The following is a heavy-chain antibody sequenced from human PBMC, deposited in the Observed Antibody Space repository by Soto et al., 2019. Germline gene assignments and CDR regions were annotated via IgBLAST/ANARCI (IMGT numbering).Heavy chain of an antibody. V-gene: IGHV3-30*18. CDR2: ISYDGSNK. D-gene: IGHD7-27*01. CDR1: GFTFSSYG. Sequence: QVQLVESGGGVVQPGRSLRLSCAASGFTFSSYGMHWVRQAPGKGLEWVAVISYDGSNKYYADSVKGRFTISRDNSKNPLYLQMNSLRAEDTAVYYCAKDLGNGGRGAFDIWGQGTMVTVSS. J-gene: IGHJ3*02. CDR3: AKDLGNGGRGAFDI.